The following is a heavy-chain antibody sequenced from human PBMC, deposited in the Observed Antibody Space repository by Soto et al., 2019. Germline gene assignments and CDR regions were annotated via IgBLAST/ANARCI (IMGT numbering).Heavy chain of an antibody. CDR3: ARDRSGSGRNYYYYYGMDV. V-gene: IGHV4-59*01. CDR2: IYYSGST. D-gene: IGHD3-10*01. J-gene: IGHJ6*01. CDR1: GGSISSYY. Sequence: SETLSLTCTVSGGSISSYYWSWIRQPPGKGLEWIGYIYYSGSTNYNPSLKSRVSISVDTSKNQFSLKLSSVTAADTAVYYCARDRSGSGRNYYYYYGMDVWGQGTTVTVPS.